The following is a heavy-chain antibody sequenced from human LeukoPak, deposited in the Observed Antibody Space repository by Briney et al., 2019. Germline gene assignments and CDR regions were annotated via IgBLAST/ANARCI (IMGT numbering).Heavy chain of an antibody. V-gene: IGHV3-30*18. CDR1: GLSFNSCC. D-gene: IGHD3-10*01. CDR2: ISSDGSNK. J-gene: IGHJ4*02. CDR3: AKGSGGSGSFYNHFDC. Sequence: GGSLRLAWAAYGLSFNSCCMHWVRPAPGKGLEWVAVISSDGSNKYYADSVKGRFTISRDNSKNTLSLQMNSLRTEDTAVFYCAKGSGGSGSFYNHFDCWGQGTLVTVSS.